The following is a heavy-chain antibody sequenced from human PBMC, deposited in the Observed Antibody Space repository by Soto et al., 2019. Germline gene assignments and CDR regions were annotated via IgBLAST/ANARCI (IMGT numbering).Heavy chain of an antibody. CDR2: IYYSGST. J-gene: IGHJ4*02. V-gene: IGHV4-39*01. CDR3: ARADPGSFTNTKMEGYYFDY. Sequence: SETLSLTCTVSGGSISSSSYYWGWIRQPPGKGLEWIGSIYYSGSTYYNPSLKSRVTISVDTSKNQFSLKLSSVTAADTAVYYCARADPGSFTNTKMEGYYFDYWGQGTLVTVSS. CDR1: GGSISSSSYY. D-gene: IGHD1-26*01.